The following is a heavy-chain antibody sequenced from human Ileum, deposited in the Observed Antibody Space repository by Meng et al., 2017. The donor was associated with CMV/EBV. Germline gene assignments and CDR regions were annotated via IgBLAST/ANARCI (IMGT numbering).Heavy chain of an antibody. J-gene: IGHJ4*02. Sequence: GESLKISCAASGFTFSSYSMNWVRQAPGKGLEWVSYISSSSTIYYADSVKGRFTISRDNAKNSLYLQMNSLRAEDTAVYYCARSAYYDILTGYYKALDYWGQATLVTVSS. CDR1: GFTFSSYS. CDR2: ISSSSTI. D-gene: IGHD3-9*01. V-gene: IGHV3-48*04. CDR3: ARSAYYDILTGYYKALDY.